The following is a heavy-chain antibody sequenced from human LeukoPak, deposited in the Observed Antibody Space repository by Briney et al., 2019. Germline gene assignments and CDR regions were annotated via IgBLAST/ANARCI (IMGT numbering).Heavy chain of an antibody. CDR3: XXXXXXXXXGVVSRNDAFDI. CDR2: ISSSSSYI. V-gene: IGHV3-21*01. D-gene: IGHD3-3*01. CDR1: GFTFSSYS. Sequence: PGGSLRLSCAASGFTFSSYSMNWVRQAPGKGLEWVSSISSSSSYIYYADSVKGRFTISRDNAKNSLYLQMNSLRAEDTAVYYXXXXXXXXXXGVVSRNDAFDIWGQGTMVTVSS. J-gene: IGHJ3*02.